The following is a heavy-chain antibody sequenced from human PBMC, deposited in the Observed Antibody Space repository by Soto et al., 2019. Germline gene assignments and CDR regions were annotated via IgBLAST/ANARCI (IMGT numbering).Heavy chain of an antibody. D-gene: IGHD6-13*01. CDR1: GLSFGESW. V-gene: IGHV3-7*01. CDR2: IKEDGSVR. J-gene: IGHJ4*02. Sequence: DVQLVESGGGLVQPGGSLRLSCAASGLSFGESWMSWVRQAPGKGLEFVANIKEDGSVRNYVDSVKGRFTISRDNDKNSVYLQMNSLRDEDTAVYYCARDPAYSSFDHCGQGTLVTVSS. CDR3: ARDPAYSSFDH.